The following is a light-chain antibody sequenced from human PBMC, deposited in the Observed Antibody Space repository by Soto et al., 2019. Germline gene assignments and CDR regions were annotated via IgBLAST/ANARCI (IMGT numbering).Light chain of an antibody. CDR3: QQYNSYSIT. CDR1: QSIGSR. CDR2: DAS. Sequence: DIQMTQSPSTLSASVGDRVTITCRASQSIGSRLAWHQQKPGTAPKLLIYDASSLESGVPSRFSGSGSGTEFTLTISSLPPDDFASYYCQQYNSYSITFGQGTRLEIK. J-gene: IGKJ5*01. V-gene: IGKV1-5*01.